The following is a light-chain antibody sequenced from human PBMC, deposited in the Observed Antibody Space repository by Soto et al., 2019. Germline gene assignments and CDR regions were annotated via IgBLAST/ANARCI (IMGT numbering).Light chain of an antibody. V-gene: IGKV3-20*01. J-gene: IGKJ1*01. Sequence: EIVLTQSPGTLSLSPGERATLSCRASQSVSSNYLGWYQQKRGQAPRLLIYGASSRATGIPDRFSGSGSGTDFTLTISRLEPEDFAVYYCQQYGSSPWAFGQGTNVEIK. CDR1: QSVSSNY. CDR3: QQYGSSPWA. CDR2: GAS.